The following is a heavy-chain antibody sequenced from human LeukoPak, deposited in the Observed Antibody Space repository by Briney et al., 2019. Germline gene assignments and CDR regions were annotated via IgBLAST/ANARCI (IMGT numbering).Heavy chain of an antibody. CDR1: GYTFTSYG. CDR2: INPNSGGT. Sequence: GASVKVSCKASGYTFTSYGISWVRQAPGQGLEWMGWINPNSGGTNYAQKFQGRVTMTRNTSISTAYMELSSLRSEDTAVYYCARLRRGVIAYWGQGTLVTVSS. J-gene: IGHJ4*02. CDR3: ARLRRGVIAY. V-gene: IGHV1-8*02. D-gene: IGHD3-10*01.